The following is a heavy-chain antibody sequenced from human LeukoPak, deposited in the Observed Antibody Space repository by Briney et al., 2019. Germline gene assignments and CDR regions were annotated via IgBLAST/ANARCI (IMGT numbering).Heavy chain of an antibody. CDR1: GFTFGDYG. J-gene: IGHJ4*02. Sequence: PGGPLRLSCTASGFTFGDYGMSWFRQAPGKGLEWVSSISGSSNYIYYADSLKGRFTISRDNAKNSLYLQMNSLRAEDTAVYYCATPLDYYDSSGYHQGGDWGQGTLVTVSS. CDR3: ATPLDYYDSSGYHQGGD. D-gene: IGHD3-22*01. V-gene: IGHV3-21*04. CDR2: ISGSSNYI.